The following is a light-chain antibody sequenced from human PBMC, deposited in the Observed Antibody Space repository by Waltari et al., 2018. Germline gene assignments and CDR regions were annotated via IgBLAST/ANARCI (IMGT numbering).Light chain of an antibody. Sequence: SYVLTQPPSVSVAPGKTASITCGGNNIESKSVHWYQPKPGQAPILVISYDSDRPYGIPERFSGSNSGNTATLTISRVEAGDEADYYCQVWDANTDPGVFGTGTEVTVL. CDR1: NIESKS. V-gene: IGLV3-21*04. CDR2: YDS. CDR3: QVWDANTDPGV. J-gene: IGLJ1*01.